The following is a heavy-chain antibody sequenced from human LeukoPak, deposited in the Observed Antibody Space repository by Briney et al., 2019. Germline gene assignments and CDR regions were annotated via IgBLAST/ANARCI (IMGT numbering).Heavy chain of an antibody. V-gene: IGHV3-9*01. CDR1: GFTFDDYA. CDR3: AKDIRQWLEYYFDY. D-gene: IGHD6-19*01. Sequence: PGGSLRLSCAASGFTFDDYAMHWVRQAPGKGLEWVSGISWNSGSIGYADSVKGRFAISRDNAKNSLYLQMNSLRAEDTALYYCAKDIRQWLEYYFDYWGQGTLVTVSS. CDR2: ISWNSGSI. J-gene: IGHJ4*02.